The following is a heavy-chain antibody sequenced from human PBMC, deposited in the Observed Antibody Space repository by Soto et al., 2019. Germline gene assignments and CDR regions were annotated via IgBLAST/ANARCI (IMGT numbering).Heavy chain of an antibody. D-gene: IGHD6-13*01. CDR1: GYGFSNYV. CDR2: VDPDNVHT. V-gene: IGHV1-18*01. J-gene: IGHJ6*03. CDR3: ARGAASGYSYSYYMDV. Sequence: QVQLAQSGPEVKKPGTSVKVSCKTSGYGFSNYVVSWVRQAPGQGLEWVGRVDPDNVHTKYAQKLQGRVTMATDTATNTAYMELRSLTFDDTAVYYCARGAASGYSYSYYMDVWGKGTTVTVSS.